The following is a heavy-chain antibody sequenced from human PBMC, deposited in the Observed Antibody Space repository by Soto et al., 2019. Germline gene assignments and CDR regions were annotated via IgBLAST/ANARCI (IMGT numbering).Heavy chain of an antibody. J-gene: IGHJ5*01. CDR2: IYYSGST. CDR1: GDSVTSGNYY. D-gene: IGHD3-16*01. V-gene: IGHV4-61*01. CDR3: AMIPIDKYMIHWFDP. Sequence: PENLSVTCNAPGDSVTSGNYYWTVIRHRPGTGLEWVGHIYYSGSTNYSQSLKSLVTISLNTPNNQFSLKVTSVTAADTAVYYCAMIPIDKYMIHWFDPWGKGILVTVSS.